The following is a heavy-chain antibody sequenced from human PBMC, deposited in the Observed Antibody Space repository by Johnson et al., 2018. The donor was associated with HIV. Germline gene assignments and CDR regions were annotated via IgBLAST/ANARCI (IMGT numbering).Heavy chain of an antibody. CDR1: GFTFRNYA. V-gene: IGHV3-23*04. J-gene: IGHJ3*02. CDR3: AKEGQDLRSSSSDDAFDI. Sequence: EQLVESGGGLVQPGGSLRLSCAASGFTFRNYAMSWVRQAPGKGLEWVSAISGSGGSIYYADSGKGRFTISRDNAKKSMYLQMNSLRAEDTAVYYCAKEGQDLRSSSSDDAFDIWGQGTMVTVSS. D-gene: IGHD6-13*01. CDR2: ISGSGGSI.